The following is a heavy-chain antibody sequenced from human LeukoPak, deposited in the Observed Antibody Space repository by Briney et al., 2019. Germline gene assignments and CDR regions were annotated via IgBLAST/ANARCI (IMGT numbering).Heavy chain of an antibody. D-gene: IGHD2-15*01. V-gene: IGHV3-30*18. CDR3: ANLVAATNPFDY. Sequence: GGSLRLSCAASGFTFSSYGMHWVRQAPSKGLEWVAVISYDGSNKYYADSVKGRFTISRDNSKNTLYLQMNSLRAEDTAVYYCANLVAATNPFDYWGQGTLVTVSP. CDR1: GFTFSSYG. CDR2: ISYDGSNK. J-gene: IGHJ4*02.